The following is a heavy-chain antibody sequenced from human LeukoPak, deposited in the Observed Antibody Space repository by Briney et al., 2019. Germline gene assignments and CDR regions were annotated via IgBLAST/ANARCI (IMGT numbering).Heavy chain of an antibody. V-gene: IGHV5-51*01. CDR1: GYSFNIYW. D-gene: IGHD3-9*01. J-gene: IGHJ4*02. CDR3: ARRNFDWSYFDY. Sequence: GESLKISCKDSGYSFNIYWIGWVRQKPGKGLEWMGIIYPGDSDTRYSPSFQGQVTISADKSISTAHLQWSSLKASDTAIYYCARRNFDWSYFDYWGQGTLVTVSS. CDR2: IYPGDSDT.